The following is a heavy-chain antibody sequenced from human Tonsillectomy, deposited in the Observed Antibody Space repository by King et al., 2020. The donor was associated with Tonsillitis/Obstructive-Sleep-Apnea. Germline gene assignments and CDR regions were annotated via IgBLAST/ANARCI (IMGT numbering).Heavy chain of an antibody. CDR2: IRSKAYGGTT. J-gene: IGHJ4*02. V-gene: IGHV3-49*04. D-gene: IGHD3-22*01. Sequence: VQLVESGGGLVQPGRSLRLSCTASGFTFGDYAMSWVRQAPGKGLEWVVFIRSKAYGGTTEYAASVKGRFTISRDDSKSIAYLQMNSLKTEDTAVYYCNRGDYYDHSGYYFLFDYWGQGTLVTVSS. CDR3: NRGDYYDHSGYYFLFDY. CDR1: GFTFGDYA.